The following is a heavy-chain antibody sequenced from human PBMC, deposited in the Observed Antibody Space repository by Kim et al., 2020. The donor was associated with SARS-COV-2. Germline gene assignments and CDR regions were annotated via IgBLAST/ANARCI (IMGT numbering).Heavy chain of an antibody. D-gene: IGHD6-19*01. CDR3: ARGPRGYSSAWLDF. J-gene: IGHJ4*02. V-gene: IGHV4-59*09. Sequence: YSPSLQSRVSISVDTSKNQFSLKLSSVTAADTAVYYCARGPRGYSSAWLDFWGEGTLVTVSS.